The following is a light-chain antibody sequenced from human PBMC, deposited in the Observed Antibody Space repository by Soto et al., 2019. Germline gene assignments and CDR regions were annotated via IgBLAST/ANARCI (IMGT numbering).Light chain of an antibody. V-gene: IGKV3-15*01. J-gene: IGKJ2*01. CDR3: QQYRDWPPAT. Sequence: EIVMTQSPAALSVSPGEIVTLSCRASQSVSSDLAWYQQKPGQAPRLLIFGASTRAPGIPARFSGSGTGTEFSLTISSLQSEDLAVYYCQQYRDWPPATFGQGTKLEIK. CDR1: QSVSSD. CDR2: GAS.